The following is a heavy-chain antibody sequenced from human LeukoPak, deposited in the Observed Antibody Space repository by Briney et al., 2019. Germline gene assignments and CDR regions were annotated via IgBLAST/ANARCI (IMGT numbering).Heavy chain of an antibody. CDR3: ARVGRSGWGPANWFDP. V-gene: IGHV3-21*01. D-gene: IGHD6-19*01. J-gene: IGHJ5*02. CDR2: ISSSSSYI. Sequence: SGGSLRLSCAASGFTFSSYSMNWVRQAPGKGLEWVSSISSSSSYIYYADSVKGRFTISRDNAKNSLYLQMNSLRAEDTAVYYCARVGRSGWGPANWFDPWGQGTLVTVSS. CDR1: GFTFSSYS.